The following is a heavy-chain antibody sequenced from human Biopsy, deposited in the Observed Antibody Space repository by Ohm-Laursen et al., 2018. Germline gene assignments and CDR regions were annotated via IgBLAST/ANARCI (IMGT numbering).Heavy chain of an antibody. CDR2: INHTGST. D-gene: IGHD3-3*01. J-gene: IGHJ4*02. Sequence: GTLSLTWAVSSGPISGNYWGWIRQPPGKGLEWMGEINHTGSTKYNPSLMSRVTISIDTSNSQFSLKLTSVTAADTAVYFCARARAYSDFWGGPKDYWGQGILVTVSS. CDR3: ARARAYSDFWGGPKDY. CDR1: SGPISGNY. V-gene: IGHV4-34*01.